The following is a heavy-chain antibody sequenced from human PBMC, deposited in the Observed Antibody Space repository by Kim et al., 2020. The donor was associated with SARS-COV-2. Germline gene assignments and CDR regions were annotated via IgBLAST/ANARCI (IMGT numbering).Heavy chain of an antibody. Sequence: SETLSLTCTVSGGSISSYYWSWIRQPPGKGLEWIGYIYYSWSTNYNPSLKSRVTISVDTSKNQFSLKLSSVTAADTAVYYCARVGSDSSGYYFYYSGQGT. J-gene: IGHJ4*02. CDR1: GGSISSYY. CDR3: ARVGSDSSGYYFYY. CDR2: IYYSWST. V-gene: IGHV4-59*01. D-gene: IGHD3-22*01.